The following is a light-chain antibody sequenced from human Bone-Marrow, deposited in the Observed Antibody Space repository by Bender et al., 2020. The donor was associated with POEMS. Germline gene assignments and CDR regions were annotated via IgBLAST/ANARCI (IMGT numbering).Light chain of an antibody. J-gene: IGLJ2*01. CDR2: KDT. V-gene: IGLV3-25*03. Sequence: SYELTQPASVSVSPGQTVRITCFGDVLSQQYVFWYQQRPGQAPVLLISKDTERPSGIPERFSGSTSGTTVTLTISGVQAEDEADYFCQSSDSSGTSVIFGGGTKLTVL. CDR3: QSSDSSGTSVI. CDR1: VLSQQY.